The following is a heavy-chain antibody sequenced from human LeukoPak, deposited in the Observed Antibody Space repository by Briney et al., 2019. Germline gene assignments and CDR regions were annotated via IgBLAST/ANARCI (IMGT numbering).Heavy chain of an antibody. CDR3: ARVVDTHFDY. J-gene: IGHJ4*02. CDR2: ISSSGLSL. D-gene: IGHD5-18*01. Sequence: GGSLRLSCAASGFTFSTYEMNWVRQAPGKGLDWISYISSSGLSLYYADSVKGRFTISRDNAKNTLYLQMNSLRAEDTAVYYCARVVDTHFDYWGQGTLVTVSS. CDR1: GFTFSTYE. V-gene: IGHV3-48*03.